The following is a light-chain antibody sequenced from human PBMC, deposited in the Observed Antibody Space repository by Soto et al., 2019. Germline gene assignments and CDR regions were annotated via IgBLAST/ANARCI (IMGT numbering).Light chain of an antibody. Sequence: QSALTQPASVSGSPGQSITISCTGTSSDVGGYNYVSWYQQHPGKAPKVMIYEVSNRPSGVSNRFSGSKSGNAASLTISGLQAEDEADHYCSSYRSIGTLVFGTGTKVTVL. CDR1: SSDVGGYNY. CDR3: SSYRSIGTLV. CDR2: EVS. J-gene: IGLJ1*01. V-gene: IGLV2-14*01.